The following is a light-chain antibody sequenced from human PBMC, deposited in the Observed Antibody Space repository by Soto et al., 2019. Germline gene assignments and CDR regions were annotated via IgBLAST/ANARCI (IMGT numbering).Light chain of an antibody. CDR2: DAS. CDR1: QSVSSY. J-gene: IGKJ4*01. CDR3: QQYNHWPLT. V-gene: IGKV3-11*01. Sequence: EIVLTQSPATLALSPGERATLSCRASQSVSSYLAWYQQKPGQAPRLLISDASNRAPGIPVRFSGSGFGTDFTLTISSLEAEDSAVYYCQQYNHWPLTFGGGTKVDIK.